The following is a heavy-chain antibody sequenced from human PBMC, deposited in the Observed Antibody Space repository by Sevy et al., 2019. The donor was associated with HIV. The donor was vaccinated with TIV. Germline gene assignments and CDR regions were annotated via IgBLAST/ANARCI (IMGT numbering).Heavy chain of an antibody. J-gene: IGHJ5*02. CDR2: IYYSGST. V-gene: IGHV4-59*13. CDR3: ARSGFLEWAGSTRGPRNWFDP. Sequence: SETLSLTCSVSGGSMRNFYWSWIRQPPGNGLEWIGNIYYSGSTNYNPSLKSRVTMSVDTSKNQFSPKLSSVTAADTAVYYCARSGFLEWAGSTRGPRNWFDPWGQGTLVTVSS. D-gene: IGHD3-3*01. CDR1: GGSMRNFY.